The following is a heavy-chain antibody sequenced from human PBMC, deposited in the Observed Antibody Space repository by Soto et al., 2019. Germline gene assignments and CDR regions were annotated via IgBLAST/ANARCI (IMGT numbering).Heavy chain of an antibody. V-gene: IGHV3-30*18. CDR1: GFSFSRYA. CDR2: ISYDGRNE. Sequence: QVKLVESGGGVVQPGRSPRLSCVASGFSFSRYAMDWVRQAPGKGLKWVAIISYDGRNEYYADSVKGRFTISRDNSKNTLYLRMNSLRPEDTAVYYCAKGRGGWRNYGLDVWGQGTTVTVSS. J-gene: IGHJ6*02. D-gene: IGHD6-19*01. CDR3: AKGRGGWRNYGLDV.